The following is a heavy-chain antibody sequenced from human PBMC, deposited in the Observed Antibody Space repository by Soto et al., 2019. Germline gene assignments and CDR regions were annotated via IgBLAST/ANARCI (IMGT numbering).Heavy chain of an antibody. Sequence: GGSRRLSCAASGFTFSTYRMQWVRQAPGKGLEWMSSISDISDDIYYADSVKGRFTISRDNAKNVLLLHMNSLRPEDTALYYCAREGAGSTFFDYCGQGTLVTVSS. CDR3: AREGAGSTFFDY. D-gene: IGHD1-26*01. V-gene: IGHV3-21*01. CDR1: GFTFSTYR. CDR2: ISDISDDI. J-gene: IGHJ4*02.